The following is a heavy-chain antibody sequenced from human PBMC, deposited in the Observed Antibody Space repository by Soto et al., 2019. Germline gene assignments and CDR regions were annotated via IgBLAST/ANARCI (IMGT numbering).Heavy chain of an antibody. CDR2: ISNNGAHT. V-gene: IGHV3-64*01. J-gene: IGHJ3*02. D-gene: IGHD6-13*01. CDR3: ARAPSSWYGAFDI. CDR1: GFTFSNYE. Sequence: GGSLRLSCAASGFTFSNYEMHWVRQAPGKGLEYVSGISNNGAHTDYAKSVKGRFTISRDNSENTLYLQMGSLRAEDMALYYCARAPSSWYGAFDIWGQGTMVTVSS.